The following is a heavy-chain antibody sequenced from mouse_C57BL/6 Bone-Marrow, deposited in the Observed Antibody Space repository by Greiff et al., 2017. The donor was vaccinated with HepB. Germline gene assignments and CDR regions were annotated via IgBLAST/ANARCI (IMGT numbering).Heavy chain of an antibody. CDR1: GFTFSSYA. Sequence: EVQGVESGGGLVKPGGSLKLSCAASGFTFSSYAMSWVRQTPEKRLEWVATISDGGSYTYYPDNVKGRFTISRDNAKNNLYLQMSHLKSEDTAMYYCARWDYYGSLFAYWGQGTLVTVSA. D-gene: IGHD1-1*01. J-gene: IGHJ3*01. CDR2: ISDGGSYT. CDR3: ARWDYYGSLFAY. V-gene: IGHV5-4*01.